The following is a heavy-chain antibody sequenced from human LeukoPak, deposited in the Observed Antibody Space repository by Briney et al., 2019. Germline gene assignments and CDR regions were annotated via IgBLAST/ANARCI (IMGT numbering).Heavy chain of an antibody. Sequence: GGSLRLSCAGSGFTFNNYAMSWVRRAPRKGLEWVSTIMIGGDGKHYADSVKGRFTISRDRSESTLYLQMNGLRADDTAVYYCVRAAPRDCSPASCSLFDTWGQGTLVTVSS. J-gene: IGHJ4*02. CDR2: IMIGGDGK. CDR3: VRAAPRDCSPASCSLFDT. D-gene: IGHD2-2*01. V-gene: IGHV3-23*01. CDR1: GFTFNNYA.